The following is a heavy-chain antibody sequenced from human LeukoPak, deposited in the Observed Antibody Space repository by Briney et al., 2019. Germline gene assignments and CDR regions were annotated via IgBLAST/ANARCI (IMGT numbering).Heavy chain of an antibody. CDR1: GYTFTSYG. CDR3: ARMGEMTTVTYYFDY. V-gene: IGHV1-18*01. D-gene: IGHD4-17*01. Sequence: GASVKVSCKASGYTFTSYGISWVRQDPGQGLEWMGWISAYNGNTNYAQKLQGRVTMTTDTSTSTAYMVLRSLRSGDTAVYYCARMGEMTTVTYYFDYWGQGTLVTVSS. J-gene: IGHJ4*02. CDR2: ISAYNGNT.